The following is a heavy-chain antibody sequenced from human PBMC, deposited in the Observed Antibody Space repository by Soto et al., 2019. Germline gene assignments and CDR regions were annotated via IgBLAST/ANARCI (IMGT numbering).Heavy chain of an antibody. J-gene: IGHJ4*02. Sequence: PGGSLRLSCAASRFTFSSYALGCVRQAPGEGLEWVSAISGSGGDTYYADSVKGRFTISRDNSKNTLYLQMNSLRVEDTAVYYCAKESLPAIRRWGQGTLVTVSS. CDR2: ISGSGGDT. CDR1: RFTFSSYA. V-gene: IGHV3-23*01. CDR3: AKESLPAIRR. D-gene: IGHD2-2*02.